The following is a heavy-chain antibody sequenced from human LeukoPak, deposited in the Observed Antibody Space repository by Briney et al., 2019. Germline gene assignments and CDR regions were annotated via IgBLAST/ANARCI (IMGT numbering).Heavy chain of an antibody. Sequence: SETLSLTCTVSGDSISIYYWNWIRQPPGKGLEWIGYIYYNGNTNYNPSLKSRVTISVDASKNQFSLKLTSVTAADTAVYYCARGFGGYYSFDYWGQGTLVTVSS. CDR1: GDSISIYY. V-gene: IGHV4-59*01. J-gene: IGHJ4*02. CDR2: IYYNGNT. D-gene: IGHD3-3*01. CDR3: ARGFGGYYSFDY.